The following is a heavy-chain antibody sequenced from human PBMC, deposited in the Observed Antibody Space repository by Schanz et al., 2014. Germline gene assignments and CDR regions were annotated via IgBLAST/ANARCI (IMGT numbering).Heavy chain of an antibody. V-gene: IGHV3-23*01. J-gene: IGHJ5*02. Sequence: QPGGSLRLSCAASGFTFSSYAMSWVRQAPGKGLEWVSVISGSGTTTYYADSVKGRFTISRDNPRTTGYLQMRSLRVEDTDVYYCARTWTTVPQRHLDLCAPGTLVTVSP. D-gene: IGHD4-17*01. CDR2: ISGSGTTT. CDR1: GFTFSSYA. CDR3: ARTWTTVPQRHLDL.